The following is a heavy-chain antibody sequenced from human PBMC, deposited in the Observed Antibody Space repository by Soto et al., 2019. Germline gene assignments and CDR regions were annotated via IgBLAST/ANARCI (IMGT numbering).Heavy chain of an antibody. V-gene: IGHV6-1*01. D-gene: IGHD2-15*01. CDR3: ARDGCSGGSCYLYYYYGMDV. CDR1: GDSVSSNSAA. CDR2: TYYRSKWYN. J-gene: IGHJ6*02. Sequence: SPTLSISYAISGDSVSSNSAAWNWIRQSPSRGLEWLGRTYYRSKWYNDYAVSVKSRITINPDTSKNQFSLQLNSVTPEVTAVYYCARDGCSGGSCYLYYYYGMDVWGQGTTVTVSS.